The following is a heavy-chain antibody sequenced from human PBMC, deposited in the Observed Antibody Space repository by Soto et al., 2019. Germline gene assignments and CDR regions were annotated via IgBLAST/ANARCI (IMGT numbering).Heavy chain of an antibody. CDR2: ISGSDGRT. J-gene: IGHJ4*02. CDR1: GFTFSSYA. D-gene: IGHD4-4*01. Sequence: PGGSLRLSCAASGFTFSSYAMNWVRQAPGKGLEWVSTISGSDGRTYYVDSVKGRFTIFRDNSRNTVFLQMDSLRAEDTAVYYCAKDRQYPRDYFHYWGQGTLVTVSS. CDR3: AKDRQYPRDYFHY. V-gene: IGHV3-23*01.